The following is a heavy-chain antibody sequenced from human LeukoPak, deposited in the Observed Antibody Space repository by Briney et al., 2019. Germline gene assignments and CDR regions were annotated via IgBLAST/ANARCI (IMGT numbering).Heavy chain of an antibody. D-gene: IGHD4-23*01. J-gene: IGHJ4*02. Sequence: PSETLSLTCTVSGXSISSYYWSWIRQPPGKGLEWIGYIYYSGSTNCNPSLKSRVTISVDTSKNQFSLKLSSVTAADTAVYYCARGRWRIDYWGQGTLVTVSS. CDR1: GXSISSYY. CDR2: IYYSGST. V-gene: IGHV4-59*01. CDR3: ARGRWRIDY.